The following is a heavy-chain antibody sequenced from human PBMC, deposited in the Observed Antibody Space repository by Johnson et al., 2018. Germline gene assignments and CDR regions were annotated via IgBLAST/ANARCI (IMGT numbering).Heavy chain of an antibody. V-gene: IGHV3-30*14. J-gene: IGHJ1*01. D-gene: IGHD6-13*01. CDR3: AGCRIAAAGMAQYFQH. CDR1: GFIFNTFA. CDR2: LSYDGTLK. Sequence: QVQLQESGGGVVQPGRSLRLSCVASGFIFNTFAMHWVRQAPGKGLEWVATLSYDGTLKYYTDSVKGRFTISRDNSQNTLWLQMDSLRAEDTAMYYCAGCRIAAAGMAQYFQHWGPGTLVTVSS.